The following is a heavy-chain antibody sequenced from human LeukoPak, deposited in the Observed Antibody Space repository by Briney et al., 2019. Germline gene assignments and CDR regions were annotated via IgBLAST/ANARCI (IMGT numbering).Heavy chain of an antibody. V-gene: IGHV3-33*01. J-gene: IGHJ6*02. CDR2: MWYDESKE. Sequence: GRSLRLSCAASGFTFSNYGMHWVRHAPGKGLEWVAVMWYDESKEYSGDSVKGRFTISRDKSKNTLYLQMNSLKVEDTAVYYCARDPYYGSGKYYHGMDLWGQGTTVTVSS. CDR3: ARDPYYGSGKYYHGMDL. D-gene: IGHD3-10*01. CDR1: GFTFSNYG.